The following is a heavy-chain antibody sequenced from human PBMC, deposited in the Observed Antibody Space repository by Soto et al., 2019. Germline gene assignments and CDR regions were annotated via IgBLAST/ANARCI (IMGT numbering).Heavy chain of an antibody. D-gene: IGHD6-13*01. J-gene: IGHJ4*02. Sequence: QITLKESGPTLVKPTQTLTLTCTFSGFSLSTSGVGVGWIRQPPGEALEWLALIYWDDDKRYSPSLKTRLTITKDTSKNQVVLTMTNMDPVDTATYYCAHRRSNSWYFDYWGQGTLVTVSS. CDR3: AHRRSNSWYFDY. V-gene: IGHV2-5*02. CDR2: IYWDDDK. CDR1: GFSLSTSGVG.